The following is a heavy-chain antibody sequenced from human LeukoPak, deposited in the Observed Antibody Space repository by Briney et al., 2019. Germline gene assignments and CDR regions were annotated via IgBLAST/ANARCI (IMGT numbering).Heavy chain of an antibody. D-gene: IGHD6-19*01. CDR3: ASPEYSSGWYAGGSWFDP. J-gene: IGHJ5*02. Sequence: ASETLSLTCTVSGGSISSYYWSWIRQPPGKGLEWIGYIYYSGSTNYNPSLKSRVTLSVDTSKNQFSLKLSSVTAADTAVYYCASPEYSSGWYAGGSWFDPWGQGTLVTVFS. CDR1: GGSISSYY. V-gene: IGHV4-59*01. CDR2: IYYSGST.